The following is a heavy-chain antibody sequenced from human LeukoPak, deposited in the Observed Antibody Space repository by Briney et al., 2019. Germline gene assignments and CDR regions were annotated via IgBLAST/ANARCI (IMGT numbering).Heavy chain of an antibody. CDR1: GFTFSDYY. CDR3: AREGFYIVGATGYFDY. Sequence: GGSLRLSCAASGFTFSDYYMSWIRQAPGKGLEWLSYISSGSSTIYYADSVKGRFTISRDNAKNSLYLQMNSLRAEDTAVYYCAREGFYIVGATGYFDYWGQGTLVTVSS. V-gene: IGHV3-11*04. J-gene: IGHJ4*02. D-gene: IGHD1-26*01. CDR2: ISSGSSTI.